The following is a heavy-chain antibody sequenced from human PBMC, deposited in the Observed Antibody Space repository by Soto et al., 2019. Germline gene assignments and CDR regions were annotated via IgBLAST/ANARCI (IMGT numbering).Heavy chain of an antibody. D-gene: IGHD3-22*01. CDR2: ISGGGGSTI. Sequence: GGALRLSCAASGFTFSDYYMSWIRQAPGKGLEWVSYISGGGGSTIQYADSVKGRFTISRDNAKNSLYLQMNSLRVADTAVYYCTRVRGYYDSSGFDYWGQGTPVTVSS. V-gene: IGHV3-11*01. CDR3: TRVRGYYDSSGFDY. CDR1: GFTFSDYY. J-gene: IGHJ4*02.